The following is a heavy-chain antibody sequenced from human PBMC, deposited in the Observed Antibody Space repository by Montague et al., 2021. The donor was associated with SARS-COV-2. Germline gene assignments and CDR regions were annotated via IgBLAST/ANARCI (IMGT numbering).Heavy chain of an antibody. CDR3: ARITEVVPFDF. V-gene: IGHV4-59*01. CDR2: IHYSGIT. D-gene: IGHD3-22*01. CDR1: GASITDFY. J-gene: IGHJ4*02. Sequence: SETLSLTCTVSGASITDFYWSWIRQPPGKGLEWIGYIHYSGITNYNPSLRSRVTMSIDMPKSRFSLSLRSVTAADTAIYFCARITEVVPFDFWGQGTLVSVSS.